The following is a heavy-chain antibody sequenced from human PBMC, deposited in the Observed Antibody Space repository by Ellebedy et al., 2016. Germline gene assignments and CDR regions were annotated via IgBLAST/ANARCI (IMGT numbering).Heavy chain of an antibody. Sequence: SETLSLXXTVSGGSISSYYRSWIRQPPGKGLEWIGYIYYSGSTNYNPSLKSRVTISVDTSKNQFSLKLSSVTAADTAVYYCAISLRGGVTTVRDYWGQGTLVTVSS. CDR1: GGSISSYY. CDR2: IYYSGST. V-gene: IGHV4-59*01. J-gene: IGHJ4*02. CDR3: AISLRGGVTTVRDY. D-gene: IGHD4-17*01.